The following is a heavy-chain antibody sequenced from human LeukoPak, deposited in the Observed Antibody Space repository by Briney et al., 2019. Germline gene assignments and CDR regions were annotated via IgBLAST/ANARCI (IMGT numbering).Heavy chain of an antibody. CDR2: ITYDGSNK. Sequence: GRSLRLSCAASGFTLSNYAMHWVRQAPGKGLEWVAIITYDGSNKDYADVVKGRFTISRDNSKNTLYLQMNSLRAEDTAVYYCARVRYDSSGYYSLSDYWGQGTLVTVSS. CDR3: ARVRYDSSGYYSLSDY. D-gene: IGHD3-22*01. CDR1: GFTLSNYA. J-gene: IGHJ4*02. V-gene: IGHV3-30*04.